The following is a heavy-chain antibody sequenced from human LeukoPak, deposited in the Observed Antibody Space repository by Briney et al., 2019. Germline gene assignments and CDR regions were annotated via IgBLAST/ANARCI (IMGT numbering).Heavy chain of an antibody. CDR1: GFTFNTYA. Sequence: GGSLRLSCAASGFTFNTYAMHWVRQTPGKGLGWVAVISYDAAIKYYADSVKGRFTISRDNSKNTLYLQMNSLRADDTAVYYCARGHRFLEWLGDYWGQGTLVTVSS. V-gene: IGHV3-30*04. CDR3: ARGHRFLEWLGDY. CDR2: ISYDAAIK. D-gene: IGHD3-3*01. J-gene: IGHJ4*02.